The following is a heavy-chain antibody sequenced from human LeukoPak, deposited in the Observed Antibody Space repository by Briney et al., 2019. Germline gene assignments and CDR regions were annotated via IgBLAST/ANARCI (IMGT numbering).Heavy chain of an antibody. V-gene: IGHV3-23*01. J-gene: IGHJ4*02. CDR1: GFTFSSYA. CDR2: ISGSGGST. CDR3: ASLFGLGRYYDSSGYYSGIDY. D-gene: IGHD3-22*01. Sequence: GGSLRLSCAASGFTFSSYAMSWVRQAPGKGLEWVSAISGSGGSTYYADSVKGRFTISRDNSKNTLYLQMNSLRAEDTAVYYCASLFGLGRYYDSSGYYSGIDYWGQGTLVTVSS.